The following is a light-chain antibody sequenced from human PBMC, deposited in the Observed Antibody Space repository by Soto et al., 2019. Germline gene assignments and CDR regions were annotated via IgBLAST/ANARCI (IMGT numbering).Light chain of an antibody. J-gene: IGKJ2*01. V-gene: IGKV3-15*01. CDR1: QSVSSN. CDR3: QQYNNWPWYT. CDR2: GAS. Sequence: EIVMTQSPATLSVSPGERATLSCRASQSVSSNLAWYKQKPGQAPRLLIYGASVRATGVPARFSGSGSGTEFTLTISSLQSEDFAVYYCQQYNNWPWYTFGQGTKLEIK.